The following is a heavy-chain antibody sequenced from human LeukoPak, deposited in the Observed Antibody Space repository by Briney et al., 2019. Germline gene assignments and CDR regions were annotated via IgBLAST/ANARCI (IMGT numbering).Heavy chain of an antibody. D-gene: IGHD6-13*01. CDR1: GYTFTGYY. J-gene: IGHJ6*02. Sequence: ASVKVSCKASGYTFTGYYMHWVRQAPGQGLEWMGWINPNSGGTNYAQKFQGRVTMTRDTSISTAYMELSRLRSDDTAVYYCARARYSRRLISGMDVWGQGTTVTVSS. CDR3: ARARYSRRLISGMDV. CDR2: INPNSGGT. V-gene: IGHV1-2*02.